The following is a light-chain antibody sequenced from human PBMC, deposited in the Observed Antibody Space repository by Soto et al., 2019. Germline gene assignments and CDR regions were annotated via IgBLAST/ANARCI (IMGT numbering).Light chain of an antibody. V-gene: IGKV1-5*03. Sequence: DIQMTQSPSTLSASVGDRVTITCRASQSISSWLAWFQQKPGKAPKLLIHKASSLESGVPSRFSGSGSGTEFTLTISRLQPDDFAPYYCQQYSSYWTFGQGTQVEVK. CDR2: KAS. CDR1: QSISSW. J-gene: IGKJ1*01. CDR3: QQYSSYWT.